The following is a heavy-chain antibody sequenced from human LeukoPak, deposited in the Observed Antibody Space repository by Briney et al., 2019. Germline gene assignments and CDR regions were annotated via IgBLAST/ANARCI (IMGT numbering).Heavy chain of an antibody. CDR1: GFTFSSYG. CDR3: ARDSGTGYYYYGMDV. D-gene: IGHD2-8*02. V-gene: IGHV3-33*01. Sequence: GGSLRLSCAASGFTFSSYGMHWVRQAPGKGLEWVAVIWYDGSDKYYADSVKGRLTISRDNSKNTLYLQMNSLRAEDTAVYYCARDSGTGYYYYGMDVWGQGTTVTVSS. J-gene: IGHJ6*02. CDR2: IWYDGSDK.